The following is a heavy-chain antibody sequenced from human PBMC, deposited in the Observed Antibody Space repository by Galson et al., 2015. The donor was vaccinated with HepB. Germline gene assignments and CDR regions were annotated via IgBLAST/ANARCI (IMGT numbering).Heavy chain of an antibody. CDR1: GYTFTSYY. CDR2: INPSGGST. V-gene: IGHV1-46*01. J-gene: IGHJ6*02. CDR3: AREIAAAGTYYYYYGMDV. Sequence: SVKVSCKASGYTFTSYYMHWVRQAPGQGLEWMGIINPSGGSTSYAQKFQGRVTMTRDTSTSTVYMELSSLRSEDTAVYYCAREIAAAGTYYYYYGMDVWGQGTTVTVSS. D-gene: IGHD6-13*01.